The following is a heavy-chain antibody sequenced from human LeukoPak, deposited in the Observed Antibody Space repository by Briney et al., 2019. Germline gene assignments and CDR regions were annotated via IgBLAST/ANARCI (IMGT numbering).Heavy chain of an antibody. Sequence: KPSETLSLTCTVSGGSISSYYWSWIRQPPGKGLEWIGYIYYSGSPNYNPSLKSRVTISLDTSKNPFSLKLSSVTAADTAVYYCARDRGGSGDWGQGTLVTVSS. CDR2: IYYSGSP. D-gene: IGHD2-15*01. V-gene: IGHV4-59*01. J-gene: IGHJ4*02. CDR3: ARDRGGSGD. CDR1: GGSISSYY.